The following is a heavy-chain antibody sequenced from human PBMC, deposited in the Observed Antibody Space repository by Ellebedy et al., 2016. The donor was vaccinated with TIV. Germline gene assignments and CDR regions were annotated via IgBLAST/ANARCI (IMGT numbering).Heavy chain of an antibody. V-gene: IGHV1-2*02. CDR3: ARNGVSGWSDFDY. CDR1: GYTFTGYY. Sequence: AASVKVSCKASGYTFTGYYIHWVRQAPGQGLEWMGWINPNRGVTNYVQKFQGRVTMTRDTSISTAYMEVTRLKSDDTAVYYCARNGVSGWSDFDYWGQGTLVTVSS. CDR2: INPNRGVT. J-gene: IGHJ4*02. D-gene: IGHD6-19*01.